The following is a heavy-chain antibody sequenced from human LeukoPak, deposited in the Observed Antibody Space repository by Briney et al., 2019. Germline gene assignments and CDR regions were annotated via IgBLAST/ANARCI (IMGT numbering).Heavy chain of an antibody. CDR3: AREQAVAGKGDAFDI. D-gene: IGHD6-19*01. J-gene: IGHJ3*02. CDR1: GGSFSGYY. CDR2: INHSGST. Sequence: SETLSLTCAVYGGSFSGYYWSWIRQPPGKGVEWIGEINHSGSTYYNPSLKSRVTISVDTSKNQFSLKLSSVTAADTAVYYCAREQAVAGKGDAFDIWGQGTMVTVSS. V-gene: IGHV4-34*01.